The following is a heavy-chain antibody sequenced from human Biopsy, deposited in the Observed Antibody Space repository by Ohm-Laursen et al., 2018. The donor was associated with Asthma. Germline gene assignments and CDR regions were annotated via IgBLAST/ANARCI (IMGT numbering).Heavy chain of an antibody. D-gene: IGHD2-8*01. CDR1: GGSLSSGPYY. CDR2: INYSGST. Sequence: SHTLSLTCTVSGGSLSSGPYYWSWVRQPPGKGLEWIGYINYSGSTFYSPSLESRVTVSVDTSRNQFSLKLSSVTAADTAVYYCARDLSGYCTSSACYGFDSWGQGTLVTVSS. CDR3: ARDLSGYCTSSACYGFDS. V-gene: IGHV4-31*03. J-gene: IGHJ5*01.